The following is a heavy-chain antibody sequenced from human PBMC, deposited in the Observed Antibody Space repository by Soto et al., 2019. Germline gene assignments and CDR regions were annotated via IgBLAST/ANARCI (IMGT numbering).Heavy chain of an antibody. D-gene: IGHD6-13*01. V-gene: IGHV1-18*01. CDR2: ISAYNGNT. CDR3: ARDLALFIAAAGPQGDY. Sequence: QVQVVQSGAEVKKPGASVKVSCKASGYTFTSYGISWVRQAPGQGLEGMGWISAYNGNTNYAQKLQGRVTMTTDTSTSTAYMELRSLRSDDTAVYYCARDLALFIAAAGPQGDYWGQGTLVTVSS. J-gene: IGHJ4*02. CDR1: GYTFTSYG.